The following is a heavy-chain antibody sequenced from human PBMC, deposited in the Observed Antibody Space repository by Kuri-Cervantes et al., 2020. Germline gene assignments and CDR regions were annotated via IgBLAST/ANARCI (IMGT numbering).Heavy chain of an antibody. J-gene: IGHJ6*03. CDR2: ISSSGSTI. Sequence: GESLKISCAASGFTFSSYEMNWVRQAPGKGLEWVSYISSSGSTIYYADSVKGRFTISSDNSKNTLYLQMNSLRADDTAVYFCARSATDYYYYYMDVWGKGTTVTVSS. CDR1: GFTFSSYE. V-gene: IGHV3-48*03. CDR3: ARSATDYYYYYMDV. D-gene: IGHD6-13*01.